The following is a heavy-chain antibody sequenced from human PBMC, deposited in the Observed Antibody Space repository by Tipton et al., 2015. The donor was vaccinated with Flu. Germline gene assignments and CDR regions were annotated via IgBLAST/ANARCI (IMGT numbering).Heavy chain of an antibody. J-gene: IGHJ3*01. CDR3: ARGRDNAFDV. CDR1: GDSVSSNSAA. CDR2: AYSRSKWEI. V-gene: IGHV6-1*01. Sequence: GLVKPSKTVSLTCAISGDSVSSNSAAWNWIRQSSSRGLEWLGRAYSRSKWEIDYAVSVRGRLTINVDTSKNHVSLQLNSVTPEDTSVYYCARGRDNAFDVWGQGSKVTVSS. D-gene: IGHD1-14*01.